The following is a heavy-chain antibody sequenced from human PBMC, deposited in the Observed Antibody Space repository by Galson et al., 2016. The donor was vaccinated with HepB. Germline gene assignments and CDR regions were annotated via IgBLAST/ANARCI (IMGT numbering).Heavy chain of an antibody. D-gene: IGHD3-22*01. CDR3: TREKRTLLTRIVIRWFDP. CDR2: IKEDGNEK. J-gene: IGHJ5*02. V-gene: IGHV3-7*04. CDR1: GFTFGVYS. Sequence: SLRLSCAASGFTFGVYSMSWVRQAPGKGLEWVASIKEDGNEKYYLDSVKGRFTISRDNAKNSLYRQMDSLGAEDTAVYYCTREKRTLLTRIVIRWFDPWGQGTQVTVS.